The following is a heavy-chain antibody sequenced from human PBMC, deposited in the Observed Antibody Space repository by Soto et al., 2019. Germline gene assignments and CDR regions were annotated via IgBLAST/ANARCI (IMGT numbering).Heavy chain of an antibody. V-gene: IGHV3-23*01. CDR3: AKGGVGIWFGESLYYFDY. CDR1: GFTFSSYA. Sequence: EVQLLESGGGLVQPGGSLRLSCAASGFTFSSYAMSWVRQAPGKGLEWVSAISGSGGSTYYADSVKGRFTISRDNSKNTLYLQMNSRRDEDKAVYYCAKGGVGIWFGESLYYFDYWGQGTLVTVSS. D-gene: IGHD3-10*01. J-gene: IGHJ4*02. CDR2: ISGSGGST.